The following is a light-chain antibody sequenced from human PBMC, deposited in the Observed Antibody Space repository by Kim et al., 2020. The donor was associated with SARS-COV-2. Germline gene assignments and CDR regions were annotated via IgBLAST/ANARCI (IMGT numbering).Light chain of an antibody. J-gene: IGLJ3*02. CDR1: SSNIGSNY. Sequence: QSVLTQPPSASGTPGQRVTISCSGSSSNIGSNYVYWYQQLPGTAPKLLIYRNNQRPSGVPDRFSGSKSGTSASLAISGLRSEDEADYYCAAWDDSLSGHCVFGGGTQLTVL. V-gene: IGLV1-47*01. CDR3: AAWDDSLSGHCV. CDR2: RNN.